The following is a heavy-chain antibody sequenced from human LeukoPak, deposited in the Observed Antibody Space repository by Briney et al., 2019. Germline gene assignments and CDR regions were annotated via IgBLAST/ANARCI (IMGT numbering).Heavy chain of an antibody. CDR2: ISGSSGII. D-gene: IGHD5-12*01. Sequence: PGGSLRLSCAASEFTFNTYTMNWVRQAPGKGLEWVSYISGSSGIIDYADSVRGRFTISRDNAKNSLYLQMNSLRAEDTAVYYCARGAWYSGYIYWGQGTLVTVSS. CDR3: ARGAWYSGYIY. J-gene: IGHJ4*02. V-gene: IGHV3-48*01. CDR1: EFTFNTYT.